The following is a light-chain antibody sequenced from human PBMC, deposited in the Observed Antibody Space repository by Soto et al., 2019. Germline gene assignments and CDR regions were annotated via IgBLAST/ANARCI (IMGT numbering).Light chain of an antibody. CDR1: KNNMGSYAL. Sequence: QSALTQPASVSGSPGQSITVSCTGTKNNMGSYALVSWYQKYPDKAPTLLIYETTKRPSGISAHFSGSRSGFTAPLTISGLGAENEADYYCCSLEGSNALVVFAGGTKPPVL. J-gene: IGLJ2*01. CDR3: CSLEGSNALVV. CDR2: ETT. V-gene: IGLV2-23*01.